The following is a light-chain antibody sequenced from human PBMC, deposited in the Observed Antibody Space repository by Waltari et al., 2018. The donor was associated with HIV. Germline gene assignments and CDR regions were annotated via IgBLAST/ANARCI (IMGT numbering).Light chain of an antibody. CDR2: VNSDGSH. CDR1: SGHSSHA. J-gene: IGLJ2*01. Sequence: QPVLTQSPSASASLGASVKLTCTLSSGHSSHAIAWHQQQPEKGPRYLMKVNSDGSHTKGDGIPDRFSGSTSVPERYLSISSLQSEDEAVYYCQTWGTGIQVFGGGTKLTVL. CDR3: QTWGTGIQV. V-gene: IGLV4-69*01.